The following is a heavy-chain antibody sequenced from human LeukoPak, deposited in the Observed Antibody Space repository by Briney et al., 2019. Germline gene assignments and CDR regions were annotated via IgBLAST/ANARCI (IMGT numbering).Heavy chain of an antibody. D-gene: IGHD6-13*01. CDR1: GGSISSGDYY. CDR2: IYYSGST. Sequence: PSETLSLTCTVSGGSISSGDYYWSWIRQPPGKGLEWIGYIYYSGSTYYNPSLKSRVTISVDTSKNQFSLKLSSVTAADTAVYYCAREYSSSWYRWFDPWGQGTLVTVSS. V-gene: IGHV4-30-4*01. J-gene: IGHJ5*02. CDR3: AREYSSSWYRWFDP.